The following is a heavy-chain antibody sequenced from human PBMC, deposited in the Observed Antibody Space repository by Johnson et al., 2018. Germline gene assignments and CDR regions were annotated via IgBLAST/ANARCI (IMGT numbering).Heavy chain of an antibody. J-gene: IGHJ1*01. CDR3: ARADYGDYAGYFQH. CDR2: INNDGTTT. V-gene: IGHV3-74*02. D-gene: IGHD4-17*01. Sequence: VQLVESGGGLVQPGGSLRLSCTASGFTFSRYWMHWVRQVPGKGLVWLSRINNDGTTTTYADPVRGRFTISRDNAKNTLYLQMNSLRVEDTAVYYCARADYGDYAGYFQHWGQGTLVTVSS. CDR1: GFTFSRYW.